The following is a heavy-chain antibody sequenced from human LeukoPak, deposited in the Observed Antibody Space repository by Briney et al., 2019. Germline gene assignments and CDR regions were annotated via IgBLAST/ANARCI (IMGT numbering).Heavy chain of an antibody. CDR2: ISSSSSYI. Sequence: GGSLRLSCAASGFTFSSYSMNWVRQAPGKGLEWVSSISSSSSYIYYADSVKGRFTISRDNAKNSLYLQMNSLRAEDTAVYYCARDKSPALYYYDSSGYGLDYWGQGTLVTVSS. V-gene: IGHV3-21*01. CDR3: ARDKSPALYYYDSSGYGLDY. J-gene: IGHJ4*02. D-gene: IGHD3-22*01. CDR1: GFTFSSYS.